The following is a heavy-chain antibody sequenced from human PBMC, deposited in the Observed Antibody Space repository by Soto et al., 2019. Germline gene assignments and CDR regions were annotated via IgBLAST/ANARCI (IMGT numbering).Heavy chain of an antibody. CDR3: ARGAQQLVQDYYYYGMDV. CDR2: IYYSGST. CDR1: GGSISSGGYY. Sequence: SETLSLTCTVSGGSISSGGYYWSWIRQHPGKGLEWIGYIYYSGSTNYNPSLRSRVTISVDTSKNQFSLKLSSVTAADTAVYYCARGAQQLVQDYYYYGMDVWGQGTTVTVSS. D-gene: IGHD6-13*01. V-gene: IGHV4-31*03. J-gene: IGHJ6*02.